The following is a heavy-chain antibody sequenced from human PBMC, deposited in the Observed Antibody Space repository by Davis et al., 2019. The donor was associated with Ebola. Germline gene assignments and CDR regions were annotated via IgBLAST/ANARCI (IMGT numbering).Heavy chain of an antibody. CDR1: GGSISSGSYY. J-gene: IGHJ3*02. V-gene: IGHV4-61*09. D-gene: IGHD1-1*01. CDR3: ARDRRPGTTYNPRTFDAFDI. CDR2: IYTSGST. Sequence: PSETLSLTCTVSGGSISSGSYYWSWIRQPAGKGLEWIGHIYTSGSTNYNPSLKSRVTISVDTSKNQFSLKLSSVTAADTAVYYCARDRRPGTTYNPRTFDAFDIWGQGTTVTVSS.